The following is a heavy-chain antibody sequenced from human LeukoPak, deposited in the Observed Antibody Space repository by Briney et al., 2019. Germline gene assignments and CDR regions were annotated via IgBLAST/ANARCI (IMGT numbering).Heavy chain of an antibody. CDR1: GFTFSSYA. D-gene: IGHD3-22*01. J-gene: IGHJ4*02. CDR3: AKVTYYYDSSGYFDY. V-gene: IGHV3-23*01. CDR2: ISGSGGST. Sequence: PGGSLRLSCAASGFTFSSYAMSWVRLAPGKGLEWVSAISGSGGSTYYADSVKGRFTISRDNSKNTLYLQMNSLRAEDTAVYYCAKVTYYYDSSGYFDYWGQGTLVTVSS.